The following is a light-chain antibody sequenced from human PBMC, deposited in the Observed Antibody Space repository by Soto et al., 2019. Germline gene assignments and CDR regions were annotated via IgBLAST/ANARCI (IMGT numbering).Light chain of an antibody. CDR2: GNN. CDR1: RSNIGAGYD. CDR3: QSYDSSLSGSV. Sequence: QSVLTQPPSVSGAPGQRITISCTGSRSNIGAGYDVHWYQHLPGTAPKLLIYGNNNRPSGVPDRFSGSKSGTSASLAITGLQAEDEADYYCQSYDSSLSGSVFGGWTKLTVL. V-gene: IGLV1-40*01. J-gene: IGLJ2*01.